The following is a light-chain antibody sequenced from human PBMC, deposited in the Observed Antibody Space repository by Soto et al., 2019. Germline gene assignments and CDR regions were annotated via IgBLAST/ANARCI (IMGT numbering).Light chain of an antibody. CDR3: HHYENWPQP. J-gene: IGKJ1*01. CDR2: GAS. Sequence: EVVLSQSPGALSLSPGERATLSCRASQSVSNNYLAWYQRKPGQAPRLVIYGASSRATGIPDRFSGSGSGTEFTLTISSLQSEDFALYYCHHYENWPQPSGQGTKV. V-gene: IGKV3-20*01. CDR1: QSVSNNY.